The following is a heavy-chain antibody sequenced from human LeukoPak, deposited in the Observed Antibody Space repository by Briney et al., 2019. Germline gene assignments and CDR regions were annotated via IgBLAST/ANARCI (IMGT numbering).Heavy chain of an antibody. CDR2: THISGNT. J-gene: IGHJ4*02. Sequence: TPSETLSLTCTVSGGSISSYYWSWIRQPAGKGLEWIGHTHISGNTKYNPSLKSRVTMSVDTSKNQFSLKLSSVTAADTAVYYCARETDYYGSGVHFDYWGQGTLVTVSS. CDR3: ARETDYYGSGVHFDY. V-gene: IGHV4-4*07. CDR1: GGSISSYY. D-gene: IGHD3-10*01.